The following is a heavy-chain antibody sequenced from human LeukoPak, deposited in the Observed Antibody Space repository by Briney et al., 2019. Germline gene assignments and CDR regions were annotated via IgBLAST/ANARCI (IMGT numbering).Heavy chain of an antibody. J-gene: IGHJ4*02. CDR2: IYYSGST. CDR3: ARSRSSGYDYRFDY. CDR1: GGSISSYY. D-gene: IGHD3-22*01. V-gene: IGHV4-59*08. Sequence: SETLSLTCSVSGGSISSYYWSWIRQPPGKGLEWIWYIYYSGSTNYNPSLKSRVTISVDTSKNQFSLKLTSVNAADTAVYYCARSRSSGYDYRFDYWGRGTLVTVSS.